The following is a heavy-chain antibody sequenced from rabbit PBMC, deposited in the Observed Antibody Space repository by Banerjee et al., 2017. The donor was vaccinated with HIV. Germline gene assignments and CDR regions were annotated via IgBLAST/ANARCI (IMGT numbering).Heavy chain of an antibody. CDR2: IYTSSGIT. CDR1: GIDFSSYYY. Sequence: QEQLEESGGGLVKPGGTLTLTCKASGIDFSSYYYMCWVRQAPRKGLEWIACIYTSSGITYYASWARGRFTISKTLSTTVTLQMTSLTAADTATYFCTREIYYAGTDYYDNLWGQGTLVTDS. CDR3: TREIYYAGTDYYDNL. J-gene: IGHJ4*01. D-gene: IGHD4-2*01. V-gene: IGHV1S45*01.